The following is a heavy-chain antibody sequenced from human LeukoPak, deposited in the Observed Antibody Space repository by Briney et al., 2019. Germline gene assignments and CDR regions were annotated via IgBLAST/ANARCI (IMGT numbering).Heavy chain of an antibody. V-gene: IGHV3-74*01. CDR1: GFTFSSYW. CDR2: INSDGSST. Sequence: GGSLRLSCVADGFTFSSYWMHWVRQAPGKGLVWVSRINSDGSSTSHADSVKGRFTISRDNAKNTLYLQMNSLRAEDTAVYYCARELSSGWYGDDYWGQGTLVTVSS. J-gene: IGHJ4*02. D-gene: IGHD6-19*01. CDR3: ARELSSGWYGDDY.